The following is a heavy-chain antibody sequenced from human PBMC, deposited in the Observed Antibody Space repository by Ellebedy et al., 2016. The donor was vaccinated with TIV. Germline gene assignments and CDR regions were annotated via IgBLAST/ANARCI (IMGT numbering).Heavy chain of an antibody. CDR1: GGSISSGDYY. CDR3: AREGDYDDY. J-gene: IGHJ4*02. CDR2: IYYSGST. V-gene: IGHV4-30-4*01. Sequence: SETLSLXXTVSGGSISSGDYYWSWIRQPPGKGLEWIGYIYYSGSTYYNPSLKSRVTISVDTSKNQFSLKLSSVTAADTAVYYCAREGDYDDYWGQGTLVTVSS.